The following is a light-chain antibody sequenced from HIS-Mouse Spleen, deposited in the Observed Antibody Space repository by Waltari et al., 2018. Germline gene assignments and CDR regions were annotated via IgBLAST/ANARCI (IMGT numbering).Light chain of an antibody. CDR3: NSRDSSGNHWV. J-gene: IGLJ3*02. Sequence: SSELTQDPAVSVALGQTVRITCHGDSLRSYYESGYQQKPGKAPVLVIHGKNNRPSGIPDRFSGSSSGNTASLTITGAQAEDEADYYCNSRDSSGNHWVFGGGTKLTVL. CDR1: SLRSYY. V-gene: IGLV3-19*01. CDR2: GKN.